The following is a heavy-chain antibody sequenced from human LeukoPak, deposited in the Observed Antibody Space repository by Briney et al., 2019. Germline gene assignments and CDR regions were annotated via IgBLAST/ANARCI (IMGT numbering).Heavy chain of an antibody. D-gene: IGHD6-13*01. J-gene: IGHJ4*02. Sequence: GSLRLSCAASGFTFSSYAMHWVRQAPGKGLEWVAVISYDGSNKYYADSVKGRFTISRDNSKNTLYLQMNSLRAEDTAVYYCAREVRSSSWEFFDYWGQGTLVTVSS. CDR1: GFTFSSYA. CDR2: ISYDGSNK. V-gene: IGHV3-30-3*01. CDR3: AREVRSSSWEFFDY.